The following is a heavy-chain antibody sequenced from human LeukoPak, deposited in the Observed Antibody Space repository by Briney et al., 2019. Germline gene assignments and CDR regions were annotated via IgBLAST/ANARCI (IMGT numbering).Heavy chain of an antibody. CDR1: GGSMSSYY. D-gene: IGHD3-22*01. CDR3: ARVFHESSGYPFDY. Sequence: PSETLSLTCTVSGGSMSSYYWSWIRQPPGKGLEWIGYTYYSGSTNCNPSLKSRVTISVDTSKNQFSLKVSSVTAADTAVYYCARVFHESSGYPFDYWGQGTLVTVSS. V-gene: IGHV4-59*01. J-gene: IGHJ4*02. CDR2: TYYSGST.